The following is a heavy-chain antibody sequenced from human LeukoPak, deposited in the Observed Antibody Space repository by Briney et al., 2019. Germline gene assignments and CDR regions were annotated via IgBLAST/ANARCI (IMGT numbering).Heavy chain of an antibody. J-gene: IGHJ4*02. CDR3: TTDPGDYEIY. V-gene: IGHV3-15*01. CDR2: IKSKIDGGTT. CDR1: GFSVANAW. D-gene: IGHD4-17*01. Sequence: GGSLRLSCVASGFSVANAWMSWVRQAPGKGLEWVGRIKSKIDGGTTDYAAPVKGRFTISRDDSKTTLYLQMNSLKTEDTAVYYCTTDPGDYEIYWGQGTLVTVSS.